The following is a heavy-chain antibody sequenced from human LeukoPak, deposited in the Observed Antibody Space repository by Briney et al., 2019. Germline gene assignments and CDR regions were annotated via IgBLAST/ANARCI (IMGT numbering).Heavy chain of an antibody. CDR1: GYTFTSYD. CDR3: ARRGRIAARPTNENWFDP. V-gene: IGHV1-8*01. D-gene: IGHD6-6*01. CDR2: MNPNSGNT. J-gene: IGHJ5*02. Sequence: GASVKVSCKASGYTFTSYDINWVRQATGQGLEWMGWMNPNSGNTGYAQKLQGRVTMTRNTSISTAYMELSSLRSEDTAVYYCARRGRIAARPTNENWFDPWGQGTLVTVSS.